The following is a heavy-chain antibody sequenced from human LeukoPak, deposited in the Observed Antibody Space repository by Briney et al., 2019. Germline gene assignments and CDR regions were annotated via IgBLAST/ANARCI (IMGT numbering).Heavy chain of an antibody. V-gene: IGHV7-4-1*02. CDR2: INTNTGNP. Sequence: GASAKVSCKASGYTFTSSALNWVRQAPGQGLEWMGWINTNTGNPTYAQGFTGRFVFSLDTSVSTAYLQISSLKAEDTAVYYCATDLKKGDSGCFDYWGQGTLVTVSS. CDR1: GYTFTSSA. D-gene: IGHD6-19*01. CDR3: ATDLKKGDSGCFDY. J-gene: IGHJ4*02.